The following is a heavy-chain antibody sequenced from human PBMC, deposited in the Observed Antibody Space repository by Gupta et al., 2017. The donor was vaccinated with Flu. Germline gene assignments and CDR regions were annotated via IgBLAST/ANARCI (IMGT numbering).Heavy chain of an antibody. D-gene: IGHD2-15*01. J-gene: IGHJ5*02. CDR2: INHSGST. CDR1: GGSFSGYY. Sequence: QVQLQQWGAGLLKPSETLSLTCAVYGGSFSGYYWSWIRQPPGKGLEWIGEINHSGSTNYNPSLKSRVTISVDTSKNQFSLKLSSVTAADTAVYYCARVAWYCSGGSCLPRPFDPWGQGTLVTVSS. V-gene: IGHV4-34*01. CDR3: ARVAWYCSGGSCLPRPFDP.